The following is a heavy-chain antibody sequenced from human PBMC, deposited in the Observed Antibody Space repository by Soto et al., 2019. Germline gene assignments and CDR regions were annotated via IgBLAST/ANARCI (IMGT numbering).Heavy chain of an antibody. CDR3: ARAYPGELAYYCDL. D-gene: IGHD3-22*01. J-gene: IGHJ6*02. V-gene: IGHV4-31*03. Sequence: SETLSLTCTVSGGSINSGSYYLTWIRQHPGKGLEWIGYIFYSRTTSYNPSLKSRVTISGDTSKNHFSLTLSSVTAADSAVYYCARAYPGELAYYCDLCRQGTTVTASS. CDR2: IFYSRTT. CDR1: GGSINSGSYY.